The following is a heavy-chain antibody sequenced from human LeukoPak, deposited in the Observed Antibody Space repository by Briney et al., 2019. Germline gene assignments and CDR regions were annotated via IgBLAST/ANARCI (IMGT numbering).Heavy chain of an antibody. CDR1: GGTFRGYY. D-gene: IGHD3-10*01. CDR3: ARGLRFHVGSGNWFDL. Sequence: SGTLSLTCAVSGGTFRGYYWSWIRQSPGKGLAWIGEIDHTGNTNYNPSLESRVSLSVDASKNQVSLNLNSVTAADTAVYYCARGLRFHVGSGNWFDLWGQGTLVTVSS. V-gene: IGHV4-34*01. J-gene: IGHJ5*02. CDR2: IDHTGNT.